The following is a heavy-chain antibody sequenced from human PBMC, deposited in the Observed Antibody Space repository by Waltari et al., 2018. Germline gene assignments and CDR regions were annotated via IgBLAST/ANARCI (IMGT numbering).Heavy chain of an antibody. Sequence: QVQLQESGPGLVKPSQTLSLTCTVSGGPISSGGYYWSWIRRHPGEGLVVCWYICYGCSTYYNPALKSRFTISVDPSKNQFSLKLSSVTAADTAVYYCARVSSQGVIVYWGQGTLVTVSS. CDR1: GGPISSGGYY. J-gene: IGHJ4*02. V-gene: IGHV4-31*03. CDR2: ICYGCST. CDR3: ARVSSQGVIVY. D-gene: IGHD3-10*01.